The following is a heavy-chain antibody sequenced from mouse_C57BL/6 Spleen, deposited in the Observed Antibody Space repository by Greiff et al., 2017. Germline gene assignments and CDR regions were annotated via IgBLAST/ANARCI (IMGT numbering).Heavy chain of an antibody. D-gene: IGHD1-1*01. CDR2: IDPSDSYT. V-gene: IGHV1-50*01. J-gene: IGHJ2*01. CDR1: GYTFTSYW. Sequence: VQLQQPGAELVKPGASVKLSCKASGYTFTSYWMQWVKQRPGQGLEWIGEIDPSDSYTNYNQKFKGKATLTVDTSSSTAYMQLSSLTSEDSAVYYCARRYGSSYVDYWGQGTTLTVSS. CDR3: ARRYGSSYVDY.